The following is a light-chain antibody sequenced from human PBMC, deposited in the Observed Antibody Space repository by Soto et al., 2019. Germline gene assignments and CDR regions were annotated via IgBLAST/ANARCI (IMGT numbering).Light chain of an antibody. CDR3: QQYNSYSPT. V-gene: IGKV1-5*01. J-gene: IGKJ1*01. Sequence: DIPMTQSPSTLSASVGDRVTITCRASQSISSWLAWYQQKPGKAPKLLIYDASSLESGVPSRFSGSGSGTEFTLTISSLQPDDFATYYCQQYNSYSPTFGQGTKVDIK. CDR2: DAS. CDR1: QSISSW.